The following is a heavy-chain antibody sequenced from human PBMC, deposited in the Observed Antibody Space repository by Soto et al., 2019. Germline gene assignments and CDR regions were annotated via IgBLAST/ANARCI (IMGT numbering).Heavy chain of an antibody. CDR2: ISGSGGST. V-gene: IGHV3-23*01. D-gene: IGHD2-2*01. CDR1: GFTFSSYA. J-gene: IGHJ6*03. Sequence: GGSLRLSCAASGFTFSSYAMSWVRQAPGKGLEWVSAISGSGGSTYYADSVKGRFTISRDNSKNTLYLQMNSLRAEDTAVYYCAKFVVPAAIHYYYMDVWGKGTTVTVSS. CDR3: AKFVVPAAIHYYYMDV.